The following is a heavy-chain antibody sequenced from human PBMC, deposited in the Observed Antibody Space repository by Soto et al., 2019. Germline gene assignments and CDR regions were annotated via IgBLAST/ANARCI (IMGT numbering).Heavy chain of an antibody. J-gene: IGHJ4*02. D-gene: IGHD2-15*01. CDR3: AKEAYCSGGSCYSGPDY. CDR2: ISGSGGST. V-gene: IGHV3-23*01. Sequence: PWWSLRLSCSASVFTFSSYAMSWFRQAPGKGLEWVSAISGSGGSTYYADSVKGRFTISRDNSKNTLYLQMNSLRAEDTAVYYCAKEAYCSGGSCYSGPDYWGQGTLVTVSS. CDR1: VFTFSSYA.